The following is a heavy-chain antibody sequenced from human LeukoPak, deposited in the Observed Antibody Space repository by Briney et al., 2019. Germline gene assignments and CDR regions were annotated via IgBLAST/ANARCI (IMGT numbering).Heavy chain of an antibody. CDR3: ASYDFWSGYYNELPFDY. J-gene: IGHJ4*02. Sequence: GGSLRLSYAASGFTFSSYGMHWVRLAPGKGLEWVAFIRYDGSNKYYADSVKGLFTISRDNSKNTLYLQMNSLRAEDTAVYYCASYDFWSGYYNELPFDYWGQGTLVTVSS. CDR2: IRYDGSNK. CDR1: GFTFSSYG. D-gene: IGHD3-3*01. V-gene: IGHV3-30*02.